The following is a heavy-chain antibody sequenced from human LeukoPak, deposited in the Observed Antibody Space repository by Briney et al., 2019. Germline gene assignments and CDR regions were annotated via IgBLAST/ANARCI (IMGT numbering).Heavy chain of an antibody. CDR3: AKDTYYYGSGSYPPSSYYYGMDV. Sequence: PGGSLRLSCAASGFTFDDYAMHWVRQAPGKGLEWVSGISWNSGSIGYADSVKGRFTISRDNAKNSLYLQMNSLRAEDTALYYCAKDTYYYGSGSYPPSSYYYGMDVWGQGTTVTVSS. CDR2: ISWNSGSI. V-gene: IGHV3-9*01. J-gene: IGHJ6*02. D-gene: IGHD3-10*01. CDR1: GFTFDDYA.